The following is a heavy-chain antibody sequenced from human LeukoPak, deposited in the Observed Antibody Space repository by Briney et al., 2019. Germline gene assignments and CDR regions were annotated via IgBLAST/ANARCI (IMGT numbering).Heavy chain of an antibody. CDR1: GFTFSSYG. V-gene: IGHV3-33*01. Sequence: PGGSLRLSCAASGFTFSSYGMHWVRQAPGKGLEWVAVIWYDGSNKYYADSVKGRFTISRDNSKNTLYLQMNSLRAEDTAVYYCARDESITMVRGVTGFDYWGQGTLVTVSS. D-gene: IGHD3-10*01. CDR3: ARDESITMVRGVTGFDY. CDR2: IWYDGSNK. J-gene: IGHJ4*02.